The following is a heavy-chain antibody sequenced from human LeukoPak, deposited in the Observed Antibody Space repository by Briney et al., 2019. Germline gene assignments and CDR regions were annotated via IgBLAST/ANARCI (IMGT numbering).Heavy chain of an antibody. D-gene: IGHD2-2*01. Sequence: KSSGSLSLTCAVSGFTFSGYNLNWVRQPPGKGLEWVSSISNSSNYNYYADSVKGRFTISRDTAKNLLYLQMTSLRAEATAEYYCARHGVPVRLVAWFAPWGQGTLVTVSS. CDR2: ISNSSNYN. J-gene: IGHJ5*02. V-gene: IGHV3-21*01. CDR1: GFTFSGYN. CDR3: ARHGVPVRLVAWFAP.